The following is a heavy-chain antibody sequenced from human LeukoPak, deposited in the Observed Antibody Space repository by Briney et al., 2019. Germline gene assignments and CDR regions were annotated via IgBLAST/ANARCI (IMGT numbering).Heavy chain of an antibody. CDR2: IYYSATM. J-gene: IGHJ3*02. D-gene: IGHD2-15*01. CDR3: ARKGSGNAFDI. CDR1: DYSISSGNW. V-gene: IGHV4-28*05. Sequence: PSDTLSLTCAVSDYSISSGNWWGWIGQPPGKGLEWIGYIYYSATMYYNPSLKSRATMSVDTSKNQYSLKLSYVTAVDTAVYYCARKGSGNAFDIWGQGTMVTVSS.